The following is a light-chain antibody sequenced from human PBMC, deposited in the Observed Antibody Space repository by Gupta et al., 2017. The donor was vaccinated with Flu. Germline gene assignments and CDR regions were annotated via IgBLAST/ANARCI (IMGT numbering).Light chain of an antibody. CDR1: QSLLHSNGYNY. J-gene: IGKJ3*01. CDR3: MQALETPVT. CDR2: LGS. V-gene: IGKV2-28*01. Sequence: DIVMTQSPLSLPVTPGEPASISCRSSQSLLHSNGYNYLDWYLQKPGQSPQVLIYLGSNRASGVPDRFSGSGSGTDFTLKISGVEAEDVGIYYCMQALETPVTFGPGTKVDIK.